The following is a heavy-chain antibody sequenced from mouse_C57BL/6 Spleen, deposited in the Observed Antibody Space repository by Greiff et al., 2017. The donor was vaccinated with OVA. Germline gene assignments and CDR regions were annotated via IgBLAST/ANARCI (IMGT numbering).Heavy chain of an antibody. CDR2: ISGGGGNT. J-gene: IGHJ2*01. CDR1: GFTFSSYT. CDR3: ARPAWERGFDY. D-gene: IGHD4-1*01. V-gene: IGHV5-9*01. Sequence: EVKLMESGGGLVKPGGSLKLSCAASGFTFSSYTMSWVRQTPEKRLEWVATISGGGGNTYYPDSVKGRFTISRDNAKNTLYLQMSSLRSEDTALYYCARPAWERGFDYWGQGTTLTVSS.